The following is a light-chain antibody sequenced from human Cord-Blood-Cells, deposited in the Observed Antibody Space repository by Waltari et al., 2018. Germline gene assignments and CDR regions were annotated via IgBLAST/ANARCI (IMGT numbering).Light chain of an antibody. CDR3: QQSDSTPRALT. CDR2: SAS. V-gene: IGKV1-39*01. CDR1: QSISSY. Sequence: DIQMTQSPSSLSASVGDRVTITCRASQSISSYFNWYQQKPGKAPKLLIYSASSLQSGVPSRFSGTGSGTEVTLTISSLQPADFATYYCQQSDSTPRALTFGGGTKVEIK. J-gene: IGKJ4*01.